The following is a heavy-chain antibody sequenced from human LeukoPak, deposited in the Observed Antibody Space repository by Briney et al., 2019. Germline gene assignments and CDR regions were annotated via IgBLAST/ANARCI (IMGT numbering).Heavy chain of an antibody. V-gene: IGHV4-39*01. CDR3: ARLDDSSGYFH. CDR1: GGSISSSSYY. J-gene: IGHJ4*02. CDR2: IYYSGST. D-gene: IGHD3-22*01. Sequence: SETLSLTCTVSGGSISSSSYYWGWIRQPPGKGLEWIGSIYYSGSTYYNPSLKSRVTISVDTSKNQFSLKLSSVTAADTAVYYCARLDDSSGYFHWGQGTLVTVSS.